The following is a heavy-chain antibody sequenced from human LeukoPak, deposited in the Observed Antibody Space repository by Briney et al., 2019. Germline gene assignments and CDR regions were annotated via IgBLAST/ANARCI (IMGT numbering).Heavy chain of an antibody. V-gene: IGHV3-30-3*01. Sequence: GGSLRLSCAASGFTFSSYTIHWVRQPPGKGLEWVAVISFDGSNKYYADSVKGRFTISRDNSKNTLYLQMNSLRAEDTAVYYCARDGLKWEPLYYFDYWGQGTLVTVSS. CDR1: GFTFSSYT. D-gene: IGHD1-26*01. J-gene: IGHJ4*02. CDR3: ARDGLKWEPLYYFDY. CDR2: ISFDGSNK.